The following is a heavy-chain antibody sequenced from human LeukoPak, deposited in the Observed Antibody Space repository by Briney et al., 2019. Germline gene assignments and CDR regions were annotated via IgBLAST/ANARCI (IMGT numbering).Heavy chain of an antibody. V-gene: IGHV1-46*01. D-gene: IGHD1-26*01. Sequence: ASVKVSCKASGYTFTNYFIHWVRQAPGHWLEWMGIINPSVGSTTYAQKFQGRVTMTRDTSTTTVYMELSSLRSEDTAVYYCARGGYSGNYNSYFDYWGQGTLVTVSS. J-gene: IGHJ4*02. CDR2: INPSVGST. CDR1: GYTFTNYF. CDR3: ARGGYSGNYNSYFDY.